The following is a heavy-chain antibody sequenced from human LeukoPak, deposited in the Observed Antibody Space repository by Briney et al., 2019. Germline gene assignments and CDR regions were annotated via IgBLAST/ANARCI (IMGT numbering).Heavy chain of an antibody. CDR2: IRSKANSYAT. J-gene: IGHJ6*03. D-gene: IGHD6-13*01. Sequence: PGGSLKLSCAASEFTFSGSAMHWVRQASGKGLEWVGRIRSKANSYATAYAASVKGRFTISRDDSKNTAYLQMNSLKTEDTAVYYCTRISSSSWYYYYMDVWGKGTTVTVSS. CDR3: TRISSSSWYYYYMDV. CDR1: EFTFSGSA. V-gene: IGHV3-73*01.